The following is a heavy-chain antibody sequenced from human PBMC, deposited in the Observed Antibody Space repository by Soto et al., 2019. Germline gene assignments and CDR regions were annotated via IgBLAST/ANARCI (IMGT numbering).Heavy chain of an antibody. V-gene: IGHV1-46*01. CDR3: ARGHCYDSSGYYHYFDY. D-gene: IGHD3-22*01. CDR1: GYTFTSCY. J-gene: IGHJ4*02. CDR2: INPSGGST. Sequence: GASVKVSCKASGYTFTSCYMHWLRQAPGQGLEWMGIINPSGGSTSYAQKFQGRVTMTRDTSTSTVYMELSSLRSEDTAVYYCARGHCYDSSGYYHYFDYWGQGTLVTVSS.